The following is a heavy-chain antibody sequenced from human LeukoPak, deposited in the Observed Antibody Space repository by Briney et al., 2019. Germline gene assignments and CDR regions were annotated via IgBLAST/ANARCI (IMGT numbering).Heavy chain of an antibody. CDR2: TFYRSKWYN. J-gene: IGHJ5*02. V-gene: IGHV6-1*01. CDR3: ARSINNWFDP. CDR1: GDSVSSDSAA. Sequence: SQTLSLTCAISGDSVSSDSAAWNWIRQSPSRGLEWLGRTFYRSKWYNDYAVSVQSRMTVNLDTSKNQFSLQLKSMTPEDTAVYYCARSINNWFDPWGQGTLVTVSS. D-gene: IGHD1-14*01.